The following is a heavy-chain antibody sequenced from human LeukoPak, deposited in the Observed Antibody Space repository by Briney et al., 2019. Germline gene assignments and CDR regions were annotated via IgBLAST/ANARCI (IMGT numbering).Heavy chain of an antibody. CDR2: VSGSGGTT. V-gene: IGHV3-23*01. CDR3: ARGGSYLSAFDI. D-gene: IGHD1-26*01. Sequence: GGSLRLSCAASGFTFSSYAMSWVRQAPGKGLEWVSGVSGSGGTTYYADSVKGRFTISRDNSKNTLYLQMNSLRAEDTAVYYCARGGSYLSAFDIWGQGTMVTVSS. J-gene: IGHJ3*02. CDR1: GFTFSSYA.